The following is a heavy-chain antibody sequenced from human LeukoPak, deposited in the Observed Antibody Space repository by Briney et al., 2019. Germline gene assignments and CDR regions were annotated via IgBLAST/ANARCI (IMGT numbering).Heavy chain of an antibody. V-gene: IGHV4-34*01. CDR1: GGSFSGSY. CDR3: ASYIVGATGGYYFDY. J-gene: IGHJ4*02. Sequence: SETLPLTCAVYGGSFSGSYWSWIRQPPGKGLEWIGEINHSGSTNYNPSLKSRVTISVDTSKNQFSLKLSSVTAADTAVYYCASYIVGATGGYYFDYWGQGTLVTVSS. D-gene: IGHD1-26*01. CDR2: INHSGST.